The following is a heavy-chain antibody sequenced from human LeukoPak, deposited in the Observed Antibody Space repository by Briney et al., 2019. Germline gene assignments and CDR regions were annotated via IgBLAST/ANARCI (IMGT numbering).Heavy chain of an antibody. CDR1: GFTFSRYW. V-gene: IGHV3-74*03. J-gene: IGHJ4*02. CDR2: IKNDGSST. D-gene: IGHD1-26*01. Sequence: PGGSLRLSCAASGFTFSRYWMHWVRQAPGKGLVWVSLIKNDGSSTTYADSVKGRFTISRDNAKNTLFLRMNSLRADDTAIYYCASALGGQGGHWGQGTLVTVSS. CDR3: ASALGGQGGH.